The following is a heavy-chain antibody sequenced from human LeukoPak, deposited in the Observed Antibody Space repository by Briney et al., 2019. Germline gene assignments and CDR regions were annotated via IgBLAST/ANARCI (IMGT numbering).Heavy chain of an antibody. V-gene: IGHV3-30*02. CDR3: AKNFGEYQLLDPMMKY. J-gene: IGHJ4*02. CDR2: IWYDGSNK. Sequence: GGSLRLSCAASGFTFSSYGMHWVRQAPGKGLEWVAFIWYDGSNKYYADSVKGRFTIARDNSKNTLYLQMNSLRAEDTAVYSCAKNFGEYQLLDPMMKYWGRGTLVTVSS. D-gene: IGHD2-2*01. CDR1: GFTFSSYG.